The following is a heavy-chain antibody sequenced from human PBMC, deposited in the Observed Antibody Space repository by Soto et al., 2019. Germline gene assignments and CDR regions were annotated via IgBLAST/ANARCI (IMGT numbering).Heavy chain of an antibody. CDR2: ISGSGRTI. Sequence: GALRLSSADSGLDLSSEVMGWVRQAPGKGLEWVSSISGSGRTIYHADSMRGRFAISRDNSKNSLYLQMNNLRVDDTAVYYCAKVGPSYYYGMDVWGQGTTVPVSS. CDR3: AKVGPSYYYGMDV. CDR1: GLDLSSEV. J-gene: IGHJ6*02. D-gene: IGHD1-26*01. V-gene: IGHV3-23*01.